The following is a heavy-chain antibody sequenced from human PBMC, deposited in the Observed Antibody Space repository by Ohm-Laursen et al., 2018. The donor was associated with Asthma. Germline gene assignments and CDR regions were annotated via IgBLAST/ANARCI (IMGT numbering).Heavy chain of an antibody. V-gene: IGHV4-31*03. CDR1: GGSISSGHYY. Sequence: SQTLSLTCTVSGGSISSGHYYWTWIRQHPGKGLEWIGNIHYSGSTIYNLSLESRLTISLDTSKNQFSLNLSSVTAADTAVYYCARDPIYYYDSSGYYYVNAFDIWGQGTMVTVSS. J-gene: IGHJ3*02. D-gene: IGHD3-22*01. CDR2: IHYSGST. CDR3: ARDPIYYYDSSGYYYVNAFDI.